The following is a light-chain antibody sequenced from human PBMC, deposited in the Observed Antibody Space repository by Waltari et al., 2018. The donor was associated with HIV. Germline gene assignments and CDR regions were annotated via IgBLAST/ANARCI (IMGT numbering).Light chain of an antibody. Sequence: QSALTQPRSVSGSPGQSVTISCTGTSSDVGVYNFVSWYQQHPGKAPKLMIYDVSKRPSGVPDRFSGSKSGTSASLAITGLQAEDEADYYCQSYDSSLSGSVVFGGGTKLTVL. CDR3: QSYDSSLSGSVV. CDR2: DVS. CDR1: SSDVGVYNF. V-gene: IGLV2-11*01. J-gene: IGLJ2*01.